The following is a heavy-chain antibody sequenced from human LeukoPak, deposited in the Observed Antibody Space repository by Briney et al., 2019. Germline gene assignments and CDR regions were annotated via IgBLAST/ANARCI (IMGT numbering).Heavy chain of an antibody. J-gene: IGHJ4*02. CDR2: IWFDGSNK. CDR3: ARDVGVCGGDCYSDWYFDY. Sequence: VGSLRLSCAASGFTFSSYGMHWVRQAPGKGLEWVAVIWFDGSNKYYADSVKGRFTISRDNSKNTLYLQMNSLRAEDTAVYYCARDVGVCGGDCYSDWYFDYWGQGTLVTVSS. CDR1: GFTFSSYG. D-gene: IGHD2-21*02. V-gene: IGHV3-33*01.